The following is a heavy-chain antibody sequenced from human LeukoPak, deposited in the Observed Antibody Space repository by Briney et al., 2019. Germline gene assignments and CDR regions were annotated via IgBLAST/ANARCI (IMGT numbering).Heavy chain of an antibody. J-gene: IGHJ4*02. Sequence: SVKVSCKASGGTFSSYAISWVRQAPGQGLEWMGRIIPILGIANYAQKFQGRVTITADKSTSTAYMELSSLRSEDTAVYYCARDIATGYSSSWYFDYWGQGTLVAVSS. CDR2: IIPILGIA. CDR3: ARDIATGYSSSWYFDY. V-gene: IGHV1-69*04. CDR1: GGTFSSYA. D-gene: IGHD6-13*01.